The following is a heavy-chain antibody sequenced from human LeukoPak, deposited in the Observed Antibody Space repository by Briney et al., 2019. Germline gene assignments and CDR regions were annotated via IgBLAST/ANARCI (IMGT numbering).Heavy chain of an antibody. J-gene: IGHJ4*02. CDR2: ISSSSSYI. CDR3: ASSSEPYCSGGSCYTY. D-gene: IGHD2-15*01. Sequence: PGGSLRLSFAASGFTFSSYSMNWVRQAPGKGLEWVSSISSSSSYIYYADSVKGRFTISRDNAKNSLYLQMNSLRAEDTAVYYCASSSEPYCSGGSCYTYWGQGTLVTVSS. CDR1: GFTFSSYS. V-gene: IGHV3-21*01.